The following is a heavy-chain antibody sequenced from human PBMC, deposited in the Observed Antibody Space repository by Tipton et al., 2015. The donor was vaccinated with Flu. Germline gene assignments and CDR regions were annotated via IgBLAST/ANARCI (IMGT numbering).Heavy chain of an antibody. V-gene: IGHV4-39*01. CDR2: IYYSGST. D-gene: IGHD3-22*01. CDR1: GGSISSSSYY. J-gene: IGHJ4*02. CDR3: ARGRGYYYDFDY. Sequence: LRLSCTVSGGSISSSSYYWGWIRQPPGKGLEWIGSIYYSGSTYYDPSLKSRVTISVDTSKNQFSLKLSSVTAADTAVYYCARGRGYYYDFDYWGQGTLVTVSS.